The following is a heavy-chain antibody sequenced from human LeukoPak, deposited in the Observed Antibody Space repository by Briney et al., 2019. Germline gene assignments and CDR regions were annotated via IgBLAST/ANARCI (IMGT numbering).Heavy chain of an antibody. D-gene: IGHD6-19*01. J-gene: IGHJ2*01. CDR2: IYHSGST. V-gene: IGHV4-38-2*02. Sequence: PSETLSLTCTASGYSISSGYYWGWIRQPPGKGLEWIGSIYHSGSTYYNPSLKSRVTISVDTSKNQFSLKLSSVTAADTAVYYCARGSHIAVAGTQWYFDLWGRGTLVTVSS. CDR3: ARGSHIAVAGTQWYFDL. CDR1: GYSISSGYY.